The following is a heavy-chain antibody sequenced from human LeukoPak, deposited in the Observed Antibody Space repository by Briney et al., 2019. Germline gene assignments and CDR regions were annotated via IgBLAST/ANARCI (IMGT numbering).Heavy chain of an antibody. CDR1: GGSISSGGYY. V-gene: IGHV4-61*08. Sequence: SETLSLTCTVSGGSISSGGYYWSWIRQHPGKGLEWIGYIYYSGSTNYNPSLKSRVTISVDTSKNQFSLKPSSVTAADTAVYYCARAYYYDSSGYSAYYFDYWGQGTLVTVSS. J-gene: IGHJ4*02. CDR2: IYYSGST. CDR3: ARAYYYDSSGYSAYYFDY. D-gene: IGHD3-22*01.